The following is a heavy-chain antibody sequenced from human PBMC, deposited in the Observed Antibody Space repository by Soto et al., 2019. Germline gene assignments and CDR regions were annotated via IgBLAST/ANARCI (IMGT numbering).Heavy chain of an antibody. D-gene: IGHD3-22*01. CDR3: ASLGGSYYDSSEPAFDAFDI. Sequence: HGESLKISCKGSGYSFTSYRIGWVRQMPGKGLEWMGIIYPGDSDTRYSPSFQGQVTISADKSISTAYLQWSSLKASDTAMYYCASLGGSYYDSSEPAFDAFDIWGQGTMVTVSS. J-gene: IGHJ3*02. V-gene: IGHV5-51*01. CDR2: IYPGDSDT. CDR1: GYSFTSYR.